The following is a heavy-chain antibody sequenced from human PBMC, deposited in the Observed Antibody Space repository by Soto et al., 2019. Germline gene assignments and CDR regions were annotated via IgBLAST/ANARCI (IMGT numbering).Heavy chain of an antibody. Sequence: SQTLSLTCAISGDSVSSNSAAWNWIRQSPSRGLEWLGRTYYRSKWYNDYAVSVKSRITINPDTSKNQFSLQLNSVTPEDTAVYYCARDTYYYDSSGYYITSRYYFDYWGQGTLVTASS. D-gene: IGHD3-22*01. CDR3: ARDTYYYDSSGYYITSRYYFDY. J-gene: IGHJ4*02. V-gene: IGHV6-1*01. CDR2: TYYRSKWYN. CDR1: GDSVSSNSAA.